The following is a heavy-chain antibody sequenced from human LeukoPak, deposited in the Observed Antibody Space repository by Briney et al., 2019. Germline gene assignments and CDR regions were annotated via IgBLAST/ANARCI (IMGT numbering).Heavy chain of an antibody. J-gene: IGHJ4*02. CDR1: GFAFSDYW. CDR2: INQDGGKA. Sequence: GGSLRLSCAASGFAFSDYWMTWVRQAPGKGLEWVAHINQDGGKAHYMDSVKGRFTISRDNAKNSLSLQMNSLRAEDTAVYYCVRDGGVSGYDLLDYWGQGTLVTVSS. CDR3: VRDGGVSGYDLLDY. D-gene: IGHD5-12*01. V-gene: IGHV3-7*01.